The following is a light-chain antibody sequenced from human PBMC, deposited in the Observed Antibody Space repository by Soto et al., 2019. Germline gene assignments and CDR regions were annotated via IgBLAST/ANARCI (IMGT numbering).Light chain of an antibody. V-gene: IGKV3-15*01. Sequence: EIVMTQSPATLSVYPGERVTLSCRARQSVGSNLAWYQQTPGQAPRVVIYDASTRATVIPARFSGSGSGTEFTLTISSLQSEDFAVYYCQQYDTWPLTFGGGTKVDIK. CDR3: QQYDTWPLT. CDR2: DAS. CDR1: QSVGSN. J-gene: IGKJ4*01.